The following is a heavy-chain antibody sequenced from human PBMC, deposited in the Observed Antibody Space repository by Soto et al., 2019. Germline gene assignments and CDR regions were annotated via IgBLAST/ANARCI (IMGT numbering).Heavy chain of an antibody. D-gene: IGHD2-2*01. CDR1: GFTVSSYG. Sequence: GGSLRLSCAASGFTVSSYGMHWVRQAPGKGLEWVAVIWYDGSNKYYADSVKGRFTISRDNSKNTLYLQMNSLRAEDTAVYYCARDPSTWPALINYYFDYRGQGTLVTVSS. CDR3: ARDPSTWPALINYYFDY. CDR2: IWYDGSNK. J-gene: IGHJ4*02. V-gene: IGHV3-33*01.